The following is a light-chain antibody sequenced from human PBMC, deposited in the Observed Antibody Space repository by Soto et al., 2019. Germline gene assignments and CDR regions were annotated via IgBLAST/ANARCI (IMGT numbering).Light chain of an antibody. CDR2: EVS. CDR1: SSDIGDYNY. V-gene: IGLV2-8*01. J-gene: IGLJ1*01. CDR3: SSYAGSLDV. Sequence: QSALTQPPSASGSPGQSVTISSTGTSSDIGDYNYVSWYQQHPGKAPKLMIYEVSKRPSGVPDRFSGSKSGNTASLTVSGLQAEDEADYYCSSYAGSLDVFGTGTKVTLL.